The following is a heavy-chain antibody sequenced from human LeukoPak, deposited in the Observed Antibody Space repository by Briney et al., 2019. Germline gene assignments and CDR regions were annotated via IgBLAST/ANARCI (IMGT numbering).Heavy chain of an antibody. CDR3: ARGGKLHPQSPY. V-gene: IGHV3-7*01. CDR1: GFTFITYW. CDR2: INQDGREK. Sequence: GGSLRLSCAAPGFTFITYWMSWVRQAPGKGLEWVANINQDGREKYYVDSVKGRFTISRDNGKNSVYLQMNSLGAEDTGVYYCARGGKLHPQSPYWGQGTLVTVSS. J-gene: IGHJ4*02. D-gene: IGHD3-16*01.